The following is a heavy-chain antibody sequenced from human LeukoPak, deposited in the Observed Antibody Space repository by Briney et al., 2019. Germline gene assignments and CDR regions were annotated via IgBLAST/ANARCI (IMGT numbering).Heavy chain of an antibody. Sequence: ASVKVSCKASGYTFTGYYMHWVRQAPGQGLEWMGWINPNSGGANYAQKFQGRVTMTRDTSISTAYMKLSRLRSDDTAVYYCARRRMAGDNWFDPWGQGTLVTVSS. V-gene: IGHV1-2*02. D-gene: IGHD6-19*01. CDR1: GYTFTGYY. CDR2: INPNSGGA. CDR3: ARRRMAGDNWFDP. J-gene: IGHJ5*02.